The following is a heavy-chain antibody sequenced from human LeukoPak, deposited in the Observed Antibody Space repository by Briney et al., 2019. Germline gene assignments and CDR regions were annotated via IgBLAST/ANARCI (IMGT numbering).Heavy chain of an antibody. D-gene: IGHD2-2*01. CDR3: ARAMRVPPVPAFDY. CDR1: GFTFSSYW. CDR2: IKQDGSEK. J-gene: IGHJ4*02. Sequence: GGSLRLSCAASGFTFSSYWMSWVRQAPGKGLEWVANIKQDGSEKYYVDSVKGRFTISRDNAKNSLYLPMNSLRAEDTAVYYCARAMRVPPVPAFDYWGQGTLVTVSS. V-gene: IGHV3-7*01.